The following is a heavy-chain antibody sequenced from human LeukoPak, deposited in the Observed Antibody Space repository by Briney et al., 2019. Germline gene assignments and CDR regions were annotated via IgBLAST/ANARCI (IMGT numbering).Heavy chain of an antibody. CDR1: GYTFTSYG. D-gene: IGHD2-2*01. V-gene: IGHV1-18*01. Sequence: ASVKVSCKASGYTFTSYGISWVRQAPGQGLEWMGWISAYNGNTNYAQKLQGRVTMTTDTSTSTAYMELRSLRSDDTAVYYCARDYGVPAAMFVVDYWGQGTLVTVSS. CDR2: ISAYNGNT. J-gene: IGHJ4*02. CDR3: ARDYGVPAAMFVVDY.